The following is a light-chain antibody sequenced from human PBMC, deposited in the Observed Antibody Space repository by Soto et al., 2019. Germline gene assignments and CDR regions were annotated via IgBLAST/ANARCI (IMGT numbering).Light chain of an antibody. CDR3: QQYTDCPQT. V-gene: IGKV3-15*01. CDR2: GAS. J-gene: IGKJ1*01. CDR1: QSVNSN. Sequence: IVTANNRATVSVSPWERATLSCAASQSVNSNLAWYQQKPGQSPRLLIFGASTRATGIPARFSGSGSGTEFTLTISSLQSEDFAVYHCQQYTDCPQTFGHGTKVDIK.